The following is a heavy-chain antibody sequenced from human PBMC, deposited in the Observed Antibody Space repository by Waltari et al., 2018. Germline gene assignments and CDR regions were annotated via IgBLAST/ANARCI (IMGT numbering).Heavy chain of an antibody. D-gene: IGHD3-10*01. CDR2: IDYSGST. Sequence: QLQLQESGPGLVKPSETLSLTCTVSGGSISSSSYYWGWIRQPPGKGLEWIGSIDYSGSTYYNPSLKSRVTISVDTSKNQFSLKLSSVTAADTAVYYCARVSSQGVIVYWGQGTLVTVSS. V-gene: IGHV4-39*07. CDR3: ARVSSQGVIVY. CDR1: GGSISSSSYY. J-gene: IGHJ4*02.